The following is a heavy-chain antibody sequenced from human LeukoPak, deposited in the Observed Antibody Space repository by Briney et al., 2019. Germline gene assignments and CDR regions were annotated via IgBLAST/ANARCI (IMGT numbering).Heavy chain of an antibody. CDR1: GFTFSSYC. Sequence: GGSLRLSCAASGFTFSSYCMSWVRQAPGKGLEWVANIKQDGSEKYYVDSVKGRFTISRDNAKNSLYLQMNSLRAEDTAVNYCARDTPEMATNRLGWFDPWGQGTLVIVSS. CDR3: ARDTPEMATNRLGWFDP. V-gene: IGHV3-7*01. CDR2: IKQDGSEK. J-gene: IGHJ5*02. D-gene: IGHD5-24*01.